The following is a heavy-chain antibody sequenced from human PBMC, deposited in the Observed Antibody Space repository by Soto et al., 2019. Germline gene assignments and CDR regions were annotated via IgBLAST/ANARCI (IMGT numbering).Heavy chain of an antibody. CDR1: GFTFNNYA. V-gene: IGHV3-23*01. CDR3: AKGRGGSGSLTPRVDF. Sequence: EVHLYESGGGLVQPGGSLRLSCAASGFTFNNYAMTWVRQAPGKGLEWVSAISGGGDTTSYADSVKGRFSVSRDGSKNTLYLQMSSLRAEDTALYYCAKGRGGSGSLTPRVDFWGQGTPVTVSS. CDR2: ISGGGDTT. D-gene: IGHD3-10*01. J-gene: IGHJ4*02.